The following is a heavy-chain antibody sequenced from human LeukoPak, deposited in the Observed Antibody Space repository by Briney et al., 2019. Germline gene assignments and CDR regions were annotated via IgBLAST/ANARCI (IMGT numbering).Heavy chain of an antibody. D-gene: IGHD3-10*01. J-gene: IGHJ3*02. CDR2: IYYSGST. V-gene: IGHV4-39*01. CDR3: ARRGFGQGAFDI. CDR1: GGSISSSSYY. Sequence: SETLSLTCTVSGGSISSSSYYWGWIRQPPGKGLEWIGSIYYSGSTYYNPSLKSRVTISVDTSKNQFSLKLSSVTAADTAEYYCARRGFGQGAFDIWGQGTMVTVSS.